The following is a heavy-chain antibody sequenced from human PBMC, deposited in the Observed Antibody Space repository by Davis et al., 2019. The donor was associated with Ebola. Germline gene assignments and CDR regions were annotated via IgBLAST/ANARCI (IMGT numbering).Heavy chain of an antibody. D-gene: IGHD1-26*01. J-gene: IGHJ4*02. CDR3: AKAGGIVGATSDY. V-gene: IGHV3-23*01. CDR1: GFTFSSYA. Sequence: GGSLRLSCAASGFTFSSYAMSWVRQAPGKGLEWVPAISGSGGSTYYADSVKGRFTISRDNSKNTLYLQMNSLRAEDTAVYYCAKAGGIVGATSDYWGQGTLVTVSA. CDR2: ISGSGGST.